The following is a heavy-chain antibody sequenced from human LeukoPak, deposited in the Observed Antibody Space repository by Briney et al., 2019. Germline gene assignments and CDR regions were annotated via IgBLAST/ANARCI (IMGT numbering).Heavy chain of an antibody. Sequence: PGGSLRLSCAASGFTVSSNYMSWVRQAPGKGLEWVSVIYSGGSTYYADSVKGRFTISRDNSKNTLYLQMNGLRAEDTAVYYCASGYCSGGSCYSFDYWGQGTLVTVSS. CDR1: GFTVSSNY. V-gene: IGHV3-53*01. D-gene: IGHD2-15*01. J-gene: IGHJ4*02. CDR3: ASGYCSGGSCYSFDY. CDR2: IYSGGST.